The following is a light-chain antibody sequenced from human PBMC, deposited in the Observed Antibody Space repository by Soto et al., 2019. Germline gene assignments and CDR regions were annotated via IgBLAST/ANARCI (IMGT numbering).Light chain of an antibody. CDR3: QQYGSSRT. CDR2: GAS. CDR1: QNVGSRY. V-gene: IGKV3-20*01. Sequence: EIGFTQSPCTLSLSPGERATLSCRASQNVGSRYLAWYQQKPGQAPRLLIYGASSRATGIPDRFSGSGSGTDFTLTISRLEPEDFAVYYCQQYGSSRTFGQGTKVDIK. J-gene: IGKJ1*01.